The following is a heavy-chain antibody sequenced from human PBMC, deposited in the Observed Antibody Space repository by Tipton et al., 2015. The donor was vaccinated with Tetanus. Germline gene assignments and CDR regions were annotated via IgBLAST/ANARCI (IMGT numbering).Heavy chain of an antibody. CDR1: GFSFSSYG. D-gene: IGHD3-10*01. J-gene: IGHJ4*02. CDR3: ARDHTFTISQSRGGLDS. CDR2: IWNDGSNK. Sequence: AASGFSFSSYGMHWVRQAPGKGLVRVAIIWNDGSNKYYADSVKGRFTISRDNSKNTLYLQMSRLRDEDTAVYYCARDHTFTISQSRGGLDSWGQGTLVTVSA. V-gene: IGHV3-33*01.